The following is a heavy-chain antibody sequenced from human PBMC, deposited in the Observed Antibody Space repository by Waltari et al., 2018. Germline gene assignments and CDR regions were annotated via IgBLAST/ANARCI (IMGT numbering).Heavy chain of an antibody. CDR3: ARGEQLVTGFI. CDR1: VASIRIYY. CDR2: IYYSGST. Sequence: QVQLQESGPGLVKPSETLSLTCTVSVASIRIYYWSWIRQPPGKGLEWIGYIYYSGSTNYNPSLKSRVTISVDTSKNQFSLKLSSVTAADTAVYYCARGEQLVTGFIWGQGTLVTVSS. D-gene: IGHD6-6*01. V-gene: IGHV4-59*01. J-gene: IGHJ4*02.